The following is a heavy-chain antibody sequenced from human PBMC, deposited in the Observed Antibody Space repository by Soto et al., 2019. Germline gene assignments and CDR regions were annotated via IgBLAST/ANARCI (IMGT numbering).Heavy chain of an antibody. J-gene: IGHJ4*02. CDR1: GFNLSHPW. Sequence: GGSLRLSCAASGFNLSHPWMTWVRQAAGKGLQWVGRIKSKTDGGAADYAAPVKGRFTISRDDSKNTVYLQMNSLKTEDTAVYYCTTGIYYDILTGYHDVAYWGQGTLVTVSS. V-gene: IGHV3-15*01. CDR3: TTGIYYDILTGYHDVAY. CDR2: IKSKTDGGAA. D-gene: IGHD3-9*01.